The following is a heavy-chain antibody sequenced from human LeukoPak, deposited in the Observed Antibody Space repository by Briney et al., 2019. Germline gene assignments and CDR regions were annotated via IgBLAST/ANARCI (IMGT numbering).Heavy chain of an antibody. CDR1: GFTFSSYG. J-gene: IGHJ4*02. CDR2: ISYDGSNK. D-gene: IGHD2-15*01. CDR3: AKVGPDCSGGSCYSGLDY. V-gene: IGHV3-30*18. Sequence: GRSLRLSCAASGFTFSSYGMHWVRQAPGKGLEWVAVISYDGSNKYYADSVKGRFTISRDNSKNTLYLQMNSLRAEDTAVYYCAKVGPDCSGGSCYSGLDYWGQGTLVTVSS.